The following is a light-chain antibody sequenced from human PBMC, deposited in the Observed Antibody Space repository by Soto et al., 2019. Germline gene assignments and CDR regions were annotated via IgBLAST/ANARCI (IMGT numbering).Light chain of an antibody. J-gene: IGKJ2*01. V-gene: IGKV3-15*01. CDR1: QSVSSN. Sequence: EIVMTQSPATLSVSPGERATLSCRASQSVSSNLAWYQQKHGQPPRLLIYGATTRATGIPARFSGSGSGTEFTLTISSLQSEDFAVYYCQQYDNWPPVTFGQGTKVDIK. CDR3: QQYDNWPPVT. CDR2: GAT.